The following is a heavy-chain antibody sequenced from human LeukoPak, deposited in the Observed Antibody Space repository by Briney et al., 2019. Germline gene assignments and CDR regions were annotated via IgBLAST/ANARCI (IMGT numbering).Heavy chain of an antibody. CDR3: ARIKSQGVVVPLLRSTYYFDY. D-gene: IGHD2-21*01. J-gene: IGHJ4*02. CDR2: ISGSGSDI. Sequence: GGSLRLSCVVSGFGFSDSYMTWIRQTPGKGLEWLAYISGSGSDIYYADSVKGRFTISRDNAKNSLYLQMNSLRAEDTAVYYCARIKSQGVVVPLLRSTYYFDYWGQGTLVTVSS. V-gene: IGHV3-11*04. CDR1: GFGFSDSY.